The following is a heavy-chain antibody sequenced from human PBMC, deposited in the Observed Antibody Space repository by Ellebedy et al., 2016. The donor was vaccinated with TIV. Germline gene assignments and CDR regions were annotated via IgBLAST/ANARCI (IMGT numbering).Heavy chain of an antibody. CDR3: ARDDSSGYGVDY. Sequence: SETLSLXXTVSGGSISSGDSYWSWIRQPPGKGLEWIGYIYYSGSTYYNPSLKSRVTISVDTSKNQFSLKLSSVTAADTAVYYCARDDSSGYGVDYWGQGTLVTVSS. CDR2: IYYSGST. J-gene: IGHJ4*02. CDR1: GGSISSGDSY. V-gene: IGHV4-30-4*01. D-gene: IGHD3-22*01.